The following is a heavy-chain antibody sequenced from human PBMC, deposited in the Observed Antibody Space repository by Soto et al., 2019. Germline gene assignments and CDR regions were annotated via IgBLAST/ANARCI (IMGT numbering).Heavy chain of an antibody. D-gene: IGHD3-22*01. CDR1: GDSISSYY. CDR3: ALRSMAVVPEY. CDR2: LYYGRSA. V-gene: IGHV4-59*01. Sequence: QVQLQESGPGLVKPSETLSLTCAVSGDSISSYYCMWIRQPPGKGLESIGYLYYGRSANYNPSLKGWVTLSGDTAQNQVSLAVGFMTGADTAVYYCALRSMAVVPEYWGQGTLVTVSS. J-gene: IGHJ4*02.